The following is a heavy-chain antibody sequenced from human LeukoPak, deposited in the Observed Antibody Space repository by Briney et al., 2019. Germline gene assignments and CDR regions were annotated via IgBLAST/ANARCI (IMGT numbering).Heavy chain of an antibody. CDR3: ARDRKPPFWSGYFGWFDP. V-gene: IGHV3-30-3*01. CDR2: ISYDGSNK. Sequence: PGGSLRLSCAASGFTFSSYAMHWVRQAPGKGLEWVAVISYDGSNKYYADSVKGRFTISRDNSKNTLYLQMNSLRAEDTAVYYCARDRKPPFWSGYFGWFDPWGEGRLVTVSS. J-gene: IGHJ5*02. CDR1: GFTFSSYA. D-gene: IGHD3-3*01.